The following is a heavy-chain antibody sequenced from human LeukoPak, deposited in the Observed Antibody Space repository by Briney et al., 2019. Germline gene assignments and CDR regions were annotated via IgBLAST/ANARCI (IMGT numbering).Heavy chain of an antibody. J-gene: IGHJ6*02. Sequence: GASVKVSCKASGYTFTSYGISWVRQAPGQGLEWMGWISAYNGNTNYAQKLQGRVTMTTDTSTSTAYMELRSLRSDDTAVYYCAGGGVVVVPAASKTSDYYGMDVWGQGTTVTVSS. D-gene: IGHD2-2*01. CDR1: GYTFTSYG. V-gene: IGHV1-18*01. CDR2: ISAYNGNT. CDR3: AGGGVVVVPAASKTSDYYGMDV.